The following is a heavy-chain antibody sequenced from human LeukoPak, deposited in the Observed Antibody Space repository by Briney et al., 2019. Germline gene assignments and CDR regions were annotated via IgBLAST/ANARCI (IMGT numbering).Heavy chain of an antibody. J-gene: IGHJ3*02. D-gene: IGHD1-26*01. V-gene: IGHV1-2*02. Sequence: GASVKVSCKASGYTFTGYYMHWVRQAPGQGLEWMGWINPNSGGTNYAQKFQGRVTMTRDTSISTAYMELSRPRSDDTAVYYCARVQWEPKDHHDAFDIWGQGTMVTVSS. CDR1: GYTFTGYY. CDR2: INPNSGGT. CDR3: ARVQWEPKDHHDAFDI.